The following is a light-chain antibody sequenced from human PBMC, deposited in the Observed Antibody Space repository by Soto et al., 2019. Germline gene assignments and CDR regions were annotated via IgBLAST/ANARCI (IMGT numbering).Light chain of an antibody. CDR2: KAS. V-gene: IGKV1-5*03. Sequence: DIQMTQSPSTLSASVGDRVTITCRASQNINTWLAWYQQKPGKAPNLLIHKASTLESGVPSRFNGSGSGTEFTLTISSLQPADFATYYCQQYNSYWTFGPGTKVDIK. CDR3: QQYNSYWT. J-gene: IGKJ1*01. CDR1: QNINTW.